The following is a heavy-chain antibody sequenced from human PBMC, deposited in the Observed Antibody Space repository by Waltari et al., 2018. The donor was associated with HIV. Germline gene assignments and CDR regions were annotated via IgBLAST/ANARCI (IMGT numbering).Heavy chain of an antibody. Sequence: EVQLVQSGGAVRKPGESLKISCKASGYNFTDYWIGWVRQMPGKGLEWMGVVYPGDSSTKYSPSFQGHVTISADTSITTAYLKWSSLKASDTAMYYCVSVWFDSWGQGTLVTLSS. CDR3: VSVWFDS. J-gene: IGHJ5*01. V-gene: IGHV5-51*01. CDR1: GYNFTDYW. CDR2: VYPGDSST.